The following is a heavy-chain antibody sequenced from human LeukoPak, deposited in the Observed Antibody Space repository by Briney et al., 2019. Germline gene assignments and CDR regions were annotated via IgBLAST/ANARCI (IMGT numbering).Heavy chain of an antibody. CDR3: AKTTVGYSSGRYPGWPADC. V-gene: IGHV3-23*01. Sequence: GGSLRLSCETSGFTFNTYAIYWVRQAPGKGLEWVSGICGSGGCTYYADTVKGRFTISRDNSKNTVYLQMNTLAADDTAVYYCAKTTVGYSSGRYPGWPADCWGQGTLVTVSS. J-gene: IGHJ4*02. CDR2: ICGSGGCT. CDR1: GFTFNTYA. D-gene: IGHD6-19*01.